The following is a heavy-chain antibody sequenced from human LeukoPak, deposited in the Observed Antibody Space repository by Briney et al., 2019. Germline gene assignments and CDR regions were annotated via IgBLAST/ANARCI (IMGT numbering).Heavy chain of an antibody. V-gene: IGHV1-2*02. CDR2: INPNNGGT. CDR3: VRDRGSSWFADY. Sequence: VASVTVSCKASRYIFTSYYIHWVRQAPGQGLEWMGWINPNNGGTKYAQKFQGRVTMTSDTSISTAYMELSRLRSDDTAMYYCVRDRGSSWFADYWGQGTLVTVSS. CDR1: RYIFTSYY. J-gene: IGHJ4*02. D-gene: IGHD6-13*01.